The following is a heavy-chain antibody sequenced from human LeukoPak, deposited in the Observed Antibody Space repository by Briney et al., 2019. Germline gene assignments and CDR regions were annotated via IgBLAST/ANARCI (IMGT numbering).Heavy chain of an antibody. D-gene: IGHD2-15*01. CDR3: ARGETSWTLPNDY. Sequence: PGGSLRLSCAASGFTFSGYSMNWVRQAPGKGPEWVSSITSSSSYIYYADSVKGRFTISRDNAKNSLYLQMNSLRAEDTAVYYCARGETSWTLPNDYWGQGTLVTVS. CDR2: ITSSSSYI. CDR1: GFTFSGYS. V-gene: IGHV3-21*01. J-gene: IGHJ4*02.